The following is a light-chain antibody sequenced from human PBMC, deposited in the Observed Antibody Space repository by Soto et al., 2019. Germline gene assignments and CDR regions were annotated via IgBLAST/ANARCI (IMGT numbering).Light chain of an antibody. Sequence: IQMTQSPSTLSASVGGRGTITCRASQGIRNDLGWYQQKPGKAAKLLIYAASSLQSGVTSRFSGSASGTDFTLTISSLQPEDFATYYCLQDYSYPWTVGQGTKVDIK. J-gene: IGKJ1*01. CDR1: QGIRND. CDR3: LQDYSYPWT. V-gene: IGKV1-6*01. CDR2: AAS.